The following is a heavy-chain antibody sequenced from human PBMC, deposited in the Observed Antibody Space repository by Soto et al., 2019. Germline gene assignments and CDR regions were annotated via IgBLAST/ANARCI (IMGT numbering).Heavy chain of an antibody. CDR2: INPKSCVT. D-gene: IGHD2-15*01. CDR1: GYSFTGFW. J-gene: IGHJ6*02. Sequence: QVQLMQSGAEVEKPGASVKVSCEASGYSFTGFWIHWVRQAPGQGLEWMGWINPKSCVTNYAQKVQGRVTMPRDTSINTVYMELSSRQPDGSAVYYCSKGLWTVGQCSVGTCYGGMDGWGQGTTVTVS. V-gene: IGHV1-2*02. CDR3: SKGLWTVGQCSVGTCYGGMDG.